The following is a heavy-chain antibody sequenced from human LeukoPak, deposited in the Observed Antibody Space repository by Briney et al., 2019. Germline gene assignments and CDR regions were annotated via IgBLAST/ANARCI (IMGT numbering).Heavy chain of an antibody. V-gene: IGHV4-34*01. CDR3: ARDGYSGSDAL. D-gene: IGHD5-12*01. CDR1: GGSFSGYY. CDR2: INHSGST. J-gene: IGHJ4*02. Sequence: SETLSLTCAVYGGSFSGYYWSWIRQPPGKGLEWIGEINHSGSTNYNPSLKSRVTISVDTSQNQFSLKLSSVTAADTAVYYCARDGYSGSDALWGQGTVVTVSS.